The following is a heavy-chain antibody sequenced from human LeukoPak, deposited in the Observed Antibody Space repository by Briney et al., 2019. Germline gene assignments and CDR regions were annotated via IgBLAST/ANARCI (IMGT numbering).Heavy chain of an antibody. V-gene: IGHV3-21*01. Sequence: GGSLRLSCTASGFTFSSYSLNWVRQAPGKGLEWVSSVSTGSNYIYYADSVKGRFTISRDNDKNSLYLQMNSLRVEDTAVYYCARVSDAFDIWGQGTMVTVSS. CDR2: VSTGSNYI. CDR1: GFTFSSYS. CDR3: ARVSDAFDI. J-gene: IGHJ3*02.